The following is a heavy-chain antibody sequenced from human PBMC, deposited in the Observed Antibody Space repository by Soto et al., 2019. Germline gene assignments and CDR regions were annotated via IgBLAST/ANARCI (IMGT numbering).Heavy chain of an antibody. J-gene: IGHJ4*02. Sequence: QVQLVQSGAEVKKPGSSVKVSCKASGGTFSSYTISWVRQAPGQGLEWMGRIIPILGIANYAQKFQGRVTITADKSTSTAYMELSSLRSEDTAVYYCAREDDGIPFDYWGQETLVTVSS. V-gene: IGHV1-69*08. CDR2: IIPILGIA. CDR3: AREDDGIPFDY. CDR1: GGTFSSYT. D-gene: IGHD1-1*01.